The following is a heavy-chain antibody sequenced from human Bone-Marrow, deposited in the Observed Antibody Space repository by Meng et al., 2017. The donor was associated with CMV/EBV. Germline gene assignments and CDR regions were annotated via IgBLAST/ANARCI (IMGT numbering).Heavy chain of an antibody. CDR2: IKQDGSEK. D-gene: IGHD5-12*01. J-gene: IGHJ6*02. CDR1: GFTFSAYN. V-gene: IGHV3-7*01. Sequence: GESLKISCAASGFTFSAYNMNWVRQAPGKGLEWVANIKQDGSEKYYVDSVKGRFTISRDNAKNSLFLQINSLRAEDTAVYFCARDIVAGYYYYGMDVWGQGTTVTVSS. CDR3: ARDIVAGYYYYGMDV.